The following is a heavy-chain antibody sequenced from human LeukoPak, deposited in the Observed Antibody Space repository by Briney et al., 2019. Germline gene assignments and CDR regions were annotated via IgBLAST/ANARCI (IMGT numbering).Heavy chain of an antibody. CDR3: AKGGASLFDY. V-gene: IGHV3-74*01. CDR1: GFIFSSYW. D-gene: IGHD1-26*01. Sequence: PGGSLRLSCAASGFIFSSYWMHWVRQAPGKGPVWVSRIKSDGTSTNYADSVKGRFTISRDNAKNTLHLQMNSLRADDTAVYYCAKGGASLFDYWGQGTLVTVSS. CDR2: IKSDGTST. J-gene: IGHJ4*02.